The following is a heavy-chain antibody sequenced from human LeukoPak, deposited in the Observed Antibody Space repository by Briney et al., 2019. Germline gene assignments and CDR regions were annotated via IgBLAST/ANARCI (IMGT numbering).Heavy chain of an antibody. J-gene: IGHJ4*02. CDR3: ARVNLGYCSSTSCYEPYYFDY. CDR1: GGSISSGGYY. CDR2: IYYSGST. D-gene: IGHD2-2*01. Sequence: PSETLSLTCTVSGGSISSGGYYWSWIRQHPGKGLEWIGYIYYSGSTYYNPSLKSRVTISVDTSKNQFSLKLSSVTAADTAVYYCARVNLGYCSSTSCYEPYYFDYWGQGTLVTVSS. V-gene: IGHV4-31*03.